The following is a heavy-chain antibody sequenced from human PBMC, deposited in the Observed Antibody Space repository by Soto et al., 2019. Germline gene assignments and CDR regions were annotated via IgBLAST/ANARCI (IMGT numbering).Heavy chain of an antibody. CDR2: ISSSGTDT. D-gene: IGHD1-1*01. J-gene: IGHJ5*02. V-gene: IGHV3-23*01. CDR3: AKDHWNNWSGLFDP. CDR1: GFTFDDYA. Sequence: GGSLRLSCVTSGFTFDDYAITWLRQAPGKGLEWVCSISSSGTDTRCAGSVKGRFTISRDNSQGTVYLQMNSLRDEDTAVYYCAKDHWNNWSGLFDPWGQGTLVTVSS.